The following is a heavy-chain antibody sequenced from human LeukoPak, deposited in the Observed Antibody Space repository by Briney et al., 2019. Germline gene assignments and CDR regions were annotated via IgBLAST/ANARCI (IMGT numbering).Heavy chain of an antibody. V-gene: IGHV3-33*01. J-gene: IGHJ4*02. CDR1: GFTFSSYG. Sequence: GGSLRLSCAASGFTFSSYGMHWVRQAPGKGLEWVAVIWYDGSNKYYADSVKGRFTISRDNSKNTLYLQMNSLRAEDTAVYYCARDLQVWAYYFDYWGQGTLVTVSS. CDR3: ARDLQVWAYYFDY. CDR2: IWYDGSNK. D-gene: IGHD3-16*01.